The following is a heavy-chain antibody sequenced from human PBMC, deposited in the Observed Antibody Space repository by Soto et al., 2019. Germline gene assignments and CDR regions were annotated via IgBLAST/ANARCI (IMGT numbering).Heavy chain of an antibody. Sequence: QVQLQESGPGLVKPSETLSLTCTVSGGSISSYYWTWIRQPPGKGLEWIGCIYNSGSTPYNPSLRSRGTISVDTSKNQFSLKLRSVTAADTAVYYCASMGYHYGSGSYPLDYWGQGTLVTVSS. CDR1: GGSISSYY. J-gene: IGHJ4*02. CDR3: ASMGYHYGSGSYPLDY. V-gene: IGHV4-59*08. D-gene: IGHD3-10*01. CDR2: IYNSGST.